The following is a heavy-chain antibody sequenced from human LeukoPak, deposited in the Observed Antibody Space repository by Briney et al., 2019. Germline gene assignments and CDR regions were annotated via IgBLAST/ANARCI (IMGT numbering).Heavy chain of an antibody. Sequence: PGGSLRLSCAASVFTFSSYGMHRVRQAPGKGLEWVAVIWYDGSNKYHADSVKARFTISRDNSKNTLYLQMNSLRAEDTAVYYCARALDYGDYVPLDVWGKGTTVTVSS. CDR2: IWYDGSNK. V-gene: IGHV3-33*01. CDR3: ARALDYGDYVPLDV. D-gene: IGHD4-17*01. CDR1: VFTFSSYG. J-gene: IGHJ6*04.